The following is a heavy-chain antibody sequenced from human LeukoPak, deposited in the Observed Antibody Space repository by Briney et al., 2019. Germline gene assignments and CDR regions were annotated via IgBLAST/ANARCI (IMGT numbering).Heavy chain of an antibody. Sequence: PGRSLRLSCAASGFTFSSYGMHWVRQAPGKGLEWVAVISYDGSNKYYADSVKGRFTISRDNSENTLYLQMNSMRAEDTAVYYCAKDSPYYYDSSGYPLEYYFDYWGQGTLVTVSS. CDR1: GFTFSSYG. D-gene: IGHD3-22*01. V-gene: IGHV3-30*18. J-gene: IGHJ4*02. CDR3: AKDSPYYYDSSGYPLEYYFDY. CDR2: ISYDGSNK.